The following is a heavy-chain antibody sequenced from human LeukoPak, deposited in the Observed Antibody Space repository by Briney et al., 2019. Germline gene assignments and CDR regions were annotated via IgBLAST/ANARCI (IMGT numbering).Heavy chain of an antibody. V-gene: IGHV4-39*01. CDR3: VGGYCSSTSCPGDWFDP. CDR1: GGSISSSSYY. D-gene: IGHD2-2*01. J-gene: IGHJ5*02. Sequence: SETLSLTCTVSGGSISSSSYYWGWIRQPPGKGLEWIGSIYYSGSTYYNPSLKSRVTISVDTSKNQFSLKLSSVAAADTAVYYCVGGYCSSTSCPGDWFDPWGQGTLVTVSS. CDR2: IYYSGST.